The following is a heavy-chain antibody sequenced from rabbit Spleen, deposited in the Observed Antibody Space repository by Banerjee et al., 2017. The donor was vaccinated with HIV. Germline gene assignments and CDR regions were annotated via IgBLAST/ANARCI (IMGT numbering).Heavy chain of an antibody. V-gene: IGHV1S45*01. D-gene: IGHD1-1*01. J-gene: IGHJ2*01. Sequence: QEQVKETGGGLVQPGGSLTLSCKASGFDFRRYYLSWVRQAPGKGLEWIACIDTSDGDTDYANWPKGRFTVSKTSSTTVTLQMTSLTAADTATYFCARNYVNAFDPWGQGTLVT. CDR3: ARNYVNAFDP. CDR1: GFDFRRYYL. CDR2: IDTSDGDT.